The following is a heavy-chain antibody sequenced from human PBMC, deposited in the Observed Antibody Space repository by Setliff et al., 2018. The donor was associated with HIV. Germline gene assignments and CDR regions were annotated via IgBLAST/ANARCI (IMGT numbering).Heavy chain of an antibody. CDR1: GYTFTGYF. V-gene: IGHV1-2*02. D-gene: IGHD7-27*01. CDR2: ISPHSGDT. Sequence: GASVKVSCKASGYTFTGYFIHWVRQAPGQGLEWMGWISPHSGDTNIPQRFKGRVTMTRDTSINTAYMELSRLRSDDTAVYYCARQLSNSLDYWGQGTLVTVSS. CDR3: ARQLSNSLDY. J-gene: IGHJ4*02.